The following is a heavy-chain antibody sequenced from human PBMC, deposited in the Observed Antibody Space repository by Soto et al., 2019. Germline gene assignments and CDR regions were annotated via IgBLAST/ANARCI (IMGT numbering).Heavy chain of an antibody. D-gene: IGHD2-21*01. CDR1: GYTFTNYY. CDR3: ARGISPKYCNGDSCYALGAFDI. J-gene: IGHJ3*02. CDR2: INPNTGGT. V-gene: IGHV1-2*02. Sequence: RASVKVSCKASGYTFTNYYIHWVRQAPGQGLEWMGWINPNTGGTNSAQKLHGRVTMTRAASISTAYMELSRLTSDDTAVYSCARGISPKYCNGDSCYALGAFDIWGQGTVVTVSS.